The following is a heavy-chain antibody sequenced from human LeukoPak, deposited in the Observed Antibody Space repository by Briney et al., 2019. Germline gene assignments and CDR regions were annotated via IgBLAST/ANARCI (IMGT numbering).Heavy chain of an antibody. V-gene: IGHV3-23*01. Sequence: PGGSLRLSCAASGFTFSSYSMNWVRQAPGKGLEWVSGISPRGEIKYYADSVKGRFTISRDNSKNTVYLQMDSLRFEDAAVYYCAQDLAWIRFDNWGQGTLVTVSS. D-gene: IGHD5-12*01. CDR1: GFTFSSYS. CDR2: ISPRGEIK. CDR3: AQDLAWIRFDN. J-gene: IGHJ4*02.